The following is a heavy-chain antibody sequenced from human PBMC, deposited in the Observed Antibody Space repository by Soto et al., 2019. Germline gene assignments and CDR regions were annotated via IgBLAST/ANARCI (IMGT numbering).Heavy chain of an antibody. CDR3: TNLRV. CDR1: GFTLSNSW. CDR2: ISSKSAGGTA. D-gene: IGHD4-17*01. Sequence: EVQLVESGGGLVKPGGSLRLSCAASGFTLSNSWMRWVRQAPGKGLEWIGRISSKSAGGTAVYAAPVKGRFTISRDDSENTLDLQMNSLKTEDAGVYYCTNLRVRGKGATVTVSS. J-gene: IGHJ6*04. V-gene: IGHV3-15*01.